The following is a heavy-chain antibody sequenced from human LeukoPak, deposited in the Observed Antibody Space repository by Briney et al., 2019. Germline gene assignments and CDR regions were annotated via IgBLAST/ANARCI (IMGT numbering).Heavy chain of an antibody. D-gene: IGHD2-2*01. J-gene: IGHJ4*02. CDR1: GGSISSYY. CDR2: IYYSGST. V-gene: IGHV4-59*01. Sequence: KASETLSLTCTVSGGSISSYYWSWIRQPPGKGLEWNGYIYYSGSTNYNPSLKSRVTISVDTSKNQFSLKLSSVTAADTAVYYCARAPDCSSTSCYGYYFDYWGQGTLVTVSS. CDR3: ARAPDCSSTSCYGYYFDY.